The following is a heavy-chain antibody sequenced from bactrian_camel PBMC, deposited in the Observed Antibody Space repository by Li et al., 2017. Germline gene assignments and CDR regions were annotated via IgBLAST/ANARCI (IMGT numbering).Heavy chain of an antibody. CDR2: INSGGGST. J-gene: IGHJ6*01. V-gene: IGHV3S40*01. D-gene: IGHD1*01. Sequence: VQLVESGGGLVQPGGSLRLSCVISGFTFSSYPMSWVRQAPGKGLEWVSDINSGGGSTYYADSVKGRFTFSRDNAKNTVYLQMNNLQPEDTAMYYCAARRHFAPWVCGLLSADFGYWGQGTQVTVS. CDR1: GFTFSSYP. CDR3: AARRHFAPWVCGLLSADFGY.